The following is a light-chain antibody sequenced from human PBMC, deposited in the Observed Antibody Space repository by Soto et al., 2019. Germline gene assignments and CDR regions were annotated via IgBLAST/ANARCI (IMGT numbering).Light chain of an antibody. CDR1: ESVSSK. V-gene: IGKV3-15*01. J-gene: IGKJ4*01. Sequence: EIVMTQSPVTLSVSPGESVTLSCRASESVSSKLAWYQQKPGLAPRLLIYGASTRATGIPARFSGSGSGTEFTLTINSLQSEDFAGYYCQQYNNWPLTFGGGTKVEI. CDR3: QQYNNWPLT. CDR2: GAS.